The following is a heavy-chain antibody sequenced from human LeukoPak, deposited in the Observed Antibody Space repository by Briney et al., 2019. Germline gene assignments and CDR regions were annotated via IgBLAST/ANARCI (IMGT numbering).Heavy chain of an antibody. Sequence: ASVKVSCKASGYTFTSYGISWVRQAPGQGLEWMGWINPSSGGPNYAQKFQGRVTMTRDTSISTAYMELSRLRSDDTAVYYCARDPTSLHFMDVWGKGTTVTVSS. J-gene: IGHJ6*03. V-gene: IGHV1-2*02. CDR2: INPSSGGP. D-gene: IGHD2-2*01. CDR3: ARDPTSLHFMDV. CDR1: GYTFTSYG.